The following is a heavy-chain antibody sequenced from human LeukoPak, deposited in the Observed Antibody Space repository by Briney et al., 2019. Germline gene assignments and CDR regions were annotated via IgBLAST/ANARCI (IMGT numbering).Heavy chain of an antibody. V-gene: IGHV3-64D*06. D-gene: IGHD6-13*01. Sequence: GGSLRLSPSPSRVTLSRYSMHCGREAPGKGVEYGSTSVGATYYADSVKDRFTISRDHAKNTMYLQMSSLRAEDLAVYYCIKDRPGTYTFDYWGQGTLVTV. J-gene: IGHJ4*02. CDR1: RVTLSRYS. CDR2: SVGAT. CDR3: IKDRPGTYTFDY.